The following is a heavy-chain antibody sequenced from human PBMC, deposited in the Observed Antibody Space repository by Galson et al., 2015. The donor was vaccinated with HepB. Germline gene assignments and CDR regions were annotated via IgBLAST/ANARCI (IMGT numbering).Heavy chain of an antibody. CDR1: GYTFTSYW. Sequence: QSGAEVKKPGESLRISCNVSGYTFTSYWINWVRQVPGKGLEWMGRIDPSDSDTKYSPSFQGHVAISVDKSISTAYLQGSSLKSSDTAVYYCARLGDDYVWGGHRYKGADFDFWGQGTLLTVSS. CDR2: IDPSDSDT. CDR3: ARLGDDYVWGGHRYKGADFDF. J-gene: IGHJ4*02. V-gene: IGHV5-10-1*01. D-gene: IGHD3-16*02.